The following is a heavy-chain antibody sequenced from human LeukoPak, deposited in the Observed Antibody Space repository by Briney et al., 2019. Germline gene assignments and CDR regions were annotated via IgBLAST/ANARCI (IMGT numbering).Heavy chain of an antibody. V-gene: IGHV1-3*01. D-gene: IGHD4-17*01. CDR3: ARGLIEVWLADYGDLAY. CDR1: GYTFTSYA. CDR2: INACNGNT. J-gene: IGHJ4*02. Sequence: ASVKVSCTASGYTFTSYAMHWVRQAPGQRLEWMGWINACNGNTKYSQKFQGRVTITRDTSASTAYMELSSLRSEDTAVYYCARGLIEVWLADYGDLAYWGQGTLVTVSS.